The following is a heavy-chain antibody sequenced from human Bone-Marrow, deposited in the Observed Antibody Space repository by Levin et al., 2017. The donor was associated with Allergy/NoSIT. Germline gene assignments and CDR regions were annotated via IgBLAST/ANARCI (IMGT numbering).Heavy chain of an antibody. Sequence: SGGSLRLSCAASGFTFSSFWMTWVRQASGKGLEWVANIKTDGSETYYVDSVKGRFTISRDNSKDSLYLQMNSLRAEDTAVYYCAKSLDSWGQGTLVTVSS. J-gene: IGHJ4*02. CDR3: AKSLDS. CDR1: GFTFSSFW. V-gene: IGHV3-7*02. CDR2: IKTDGSET.